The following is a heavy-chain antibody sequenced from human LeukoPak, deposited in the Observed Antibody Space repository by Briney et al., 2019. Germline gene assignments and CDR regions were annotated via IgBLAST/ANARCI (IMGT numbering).Heavy chain of an antibody. D-gene: IGHD2-2*02. Sequence: GASVKVSCKASGGTFSSYAISWVRQAPGQGLEWMGGIIPIFGTANYAQKFQGRVTITADESTSTAYMELSSLRSEDTAVYYCARGGRAQLLYLNWFDPWGQGTLVTVSS. CDR2: IIPIFGTA. CDR3: ARGGRAQLLYLNWFDP. CDR1: GGTFSSYA. V-gene: IGHV1-69*13. J-gene: IGHJ5*02.